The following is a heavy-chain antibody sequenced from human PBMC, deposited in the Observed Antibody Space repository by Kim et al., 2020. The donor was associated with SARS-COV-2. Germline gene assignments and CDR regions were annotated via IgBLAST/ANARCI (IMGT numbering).Heavy chain of an antibody. V-gene: IGHV4-31*02. Sequence: KRRVSISVDTSKNQFSLKLSSVTAADTAVYYCARGAVITMVRGVANRFDYWGQGTLVTVSS. D-gene: IGHD3-10*01. CDR3: ARGAVITMVRGVANRFDY. J-gene: IGHJ4*02.